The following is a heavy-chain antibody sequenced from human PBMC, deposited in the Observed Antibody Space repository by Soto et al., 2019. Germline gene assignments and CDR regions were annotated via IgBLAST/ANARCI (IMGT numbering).Heavy chain of an antibody. V-gene: IGHV1-2*04. D-gene: IGHD5-18*01. J-gene: IGHJ4*02. CDR1: GYTFTGYY. CDR3: ARAGDTAMGRPHDY. Sequence: ALVKVSCKASGYTFTGYYMHWVRQAPGQGLEWMGWINPNSGGTNYAQKFQGWVTMTRDTSISTAYMELSRLRSDDTAVYYCARAGDTAMGRPHDYWGQGTLVTVSS. CDR2: INPNSGGT.